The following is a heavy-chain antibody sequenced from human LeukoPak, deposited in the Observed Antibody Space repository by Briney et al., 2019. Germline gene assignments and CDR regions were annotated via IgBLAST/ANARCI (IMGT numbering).Heavy chain of an antibody. J-gene: IGHJ4*02. CDR1: GDNLSSNRDA. CDR3: AMGNWGDLYLDN. Sequence: KPSQTLSLTCAISGDNLSSNRDAWNWIRQSPTRGLEWLGRTYYRSNWNHDYGVFVRGRITIYADTSKNEFHLHLNSVTPEDTAVYYCAMGNWGDLYLDNWGQGTLVTVSS. CDR2: TYYRSNWNH. D-gene: IGHD7-27*01. V-gene: IGHV6-1*01.